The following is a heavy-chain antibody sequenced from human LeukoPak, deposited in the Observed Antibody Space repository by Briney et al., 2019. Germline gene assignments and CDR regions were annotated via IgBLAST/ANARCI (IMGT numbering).Heavy chain of an antibody. D-gene: IGHD6-19*01. CDR2: ISSSGSTI. CDR3: ARLAMAGTGGFDI. J-gene: IGHJ3*02. V-gene: IGHV3-48*03. CDR1: GFTFSSYE. Sequence: GGSLRLSCAASGFTFSSYEMNWVRQAPGKGLEWVSYISSSGSTIYYADSVKGRFTISRDNAKNSLYLQMNSLRAEDTAVYYCARLAMAGTGGFDIWGQGTMVTVSS.